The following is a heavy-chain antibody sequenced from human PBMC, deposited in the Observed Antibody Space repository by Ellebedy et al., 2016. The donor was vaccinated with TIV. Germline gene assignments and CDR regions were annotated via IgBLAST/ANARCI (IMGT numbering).Heavy chain of an antibody. CDR2: TYYRSKWYV. CDR3: AKAGEYTSSSGMDV. D-gene: IGHD6-6*01. Sequence: SQTPSLTCAISGDSVSRHSAAWNWIRQSPSRGLEWLGRTYYRSKWYVDYAVSVKSRITINPDTSKNQFSLQLNSVTPEDTAVYYCAKAGEYTSSSGMDVWGQGTTVTVSS. CDR1: GDSVSRHSAA. V-gene: IGHV6-1*01. J-gene: IGHJ6*02.